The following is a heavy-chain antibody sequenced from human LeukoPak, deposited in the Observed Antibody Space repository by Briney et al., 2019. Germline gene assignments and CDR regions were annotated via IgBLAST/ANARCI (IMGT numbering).Heavy chain of an antibody. J-gene: IGHJ4*02. CDR2: IYYSGST. CDR3: ARHPYWRELLASHFDY. V-gene: IGHV4-30-4*01. CDR1: GGSISSGDYY. Sequence: SETLSLTCTVSGGSISSGDYYWSWIRQPPGKGLEWIGYIYYSGSTYYNPSLKSRVTISVDTSKNQFSLKLSSVTAADTAVYYCARHPYWRELLASHFDYWGQGTLVTVSS. D-gene: IGHD1-26*01.